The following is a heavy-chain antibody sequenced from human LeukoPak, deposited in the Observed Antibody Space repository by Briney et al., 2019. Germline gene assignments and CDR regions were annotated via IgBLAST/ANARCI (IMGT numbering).Heavy chain of an antibody. CDR3: ARLAIQRYYGSGSYYNHNWFDP. J-gene: IGHJ5*02. V-gene: IGHV4-4*07. D-gene: IGHD3-10*01. CDR2: IYTSGST. Sequence: SETLSLTCTVSGGSISSYYWSWIRQPAGKGLEGIGRIYTSGSTNYNPSLKSRVTMSVDTSKNQFSLKLSSVTAADTAVYYCARLAIQRYYGSGSYYNHNWFDPWGQGTLVTVSS. CDR1: GGSISSYY.